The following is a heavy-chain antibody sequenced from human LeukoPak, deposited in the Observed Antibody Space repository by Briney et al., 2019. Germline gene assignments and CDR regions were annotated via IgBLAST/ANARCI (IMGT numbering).Heavy chain of an antibody. CDR3: ARENRILGDQGHWDY. Sequence: ASVKVSCKPSGYSFTHYAITWVRQAPGQGLEWMGWISTSNGNRNYAQKFQDRVTLSTDTATSTAFMELRSLRSDDTAIYYCARENRILGDQGHWDYWGQGTLVTVSS. J-gene: IGHJ4*02. V-gene: IGHV1-18*01. CDR2: ISTSNGNR. CDR1: GYSFTHYA. D-gene: IGHD2-21*01.